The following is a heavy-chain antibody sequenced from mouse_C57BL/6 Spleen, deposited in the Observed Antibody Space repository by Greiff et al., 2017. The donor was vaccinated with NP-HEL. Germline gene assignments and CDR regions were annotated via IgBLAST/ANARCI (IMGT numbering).Heavy chain of an antibody. Sequence: QVQLQQSGPELVKPGASVKISCKASGYAFSSSWMNWVKQRPGKGLEWIGRIYPGDGDTNYNGKFKGKATLTADKSSSTAYMQLSSLTSEDSAVYFCARSDWEEDWFAYWGQGTLVTVSA. V-gene: IGHV1-82*01. CDR1: GYAFSSSW. CDR3: ARSDWEEDWFAY. CDR2: IYPGDGDT. D-gene: IGHD4-1*01. J-gene: IGHJ3*01.